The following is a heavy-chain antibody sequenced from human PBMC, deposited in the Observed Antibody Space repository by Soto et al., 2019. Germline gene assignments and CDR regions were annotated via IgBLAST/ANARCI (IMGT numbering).Heavy chain of an antibody. CDR2: ISGSDGKT. Sequence: GASLRLSCTTSGFSFASFAMTWVRQAPGKGLEWVATISGSDGKTYYADSVKGRFSISSDTSRNTLYLQMNSLRADDTAIYYCAKWSYLDYWGQGTRVTVSS. D-gene: IGHD3-3*01. J-gene: IGHJ4*02. CDR1: GFSFASFA. CDR3: AKWSYLDY. V-gene: IGHV3-23*01.